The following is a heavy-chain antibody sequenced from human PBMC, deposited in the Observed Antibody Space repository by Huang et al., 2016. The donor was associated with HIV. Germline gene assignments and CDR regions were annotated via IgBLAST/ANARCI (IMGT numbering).Heavy chain of an antibody. D-gene: IGHD1-7*01. CDR1: TFRFGAYW. V-gene: IGHV3-7*01. CDR3: ATKTAAMDI. J-gene: IGHJ6*02. CDR2: IKQDESEK. Sequence: VESGGRLVQPGGSIRLSCVGSTFRFGAYWMSWVRQYTGKGLKWVANIKQDESEKYYVDSVKGRFNISRDNAKKVLFLEMNNVRVEDTATYYCATKTAAMDIWGQGTTVTVS.